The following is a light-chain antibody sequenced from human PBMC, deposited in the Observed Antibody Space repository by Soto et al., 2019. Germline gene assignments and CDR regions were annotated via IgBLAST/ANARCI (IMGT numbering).Light chain of an antibody. CDR1: SSNIGSNT. V-gene: IGLV1-44*01. CDR3: AAWDDSLNGPV. Sequence: QSVLTQPPSASGTPGQRVTISCSGSSSNIGSNTVNWYQQLPGTAPKLLMYSNNQRPSGVPDRFSDSKSGTSASLAISGLQSEDEADYSCAAWDDSLNGPVFGGGTKLTVL. J-gene: IGLJ3*02. CDR2: SNN.